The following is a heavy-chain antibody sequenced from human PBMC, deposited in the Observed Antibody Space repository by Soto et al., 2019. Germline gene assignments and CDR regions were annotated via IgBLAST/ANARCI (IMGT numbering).Heavy chain of an antibody. CDR2: IYHSGTS. CDR3: ARGRLVPAVNFDY. J-gene: IGHJ4*02. CDR1: GDSISSGGFS. Sequence: SETLSLTCAVSGDSISSGGFSWSWIRQPPGKGLEWIGYIYHSGTSFYNQSLKSRVTISVDGSKNQFSLKVKSVTAADTAVYYCARGRLVPAVNFDYWGLGTLVTVSS. D-gene: IGHD2-2*01. V-gene: IGHV4-30-2*01.